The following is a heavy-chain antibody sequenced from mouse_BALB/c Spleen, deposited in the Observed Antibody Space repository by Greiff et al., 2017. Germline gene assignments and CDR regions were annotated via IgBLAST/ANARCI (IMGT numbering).Heavy chain of an antibody. CDR3: AKNYYGSSYEDYYFDY. V-gene: IGHV2-6-5*01. Sequence: VKLMESGPGLVAPSQSLSITCTVSGFSLTDYGVSWIRQPPGKGLEWLGVIWGGGSTYYNSALKSRLSISKDNSKSQVFLKMNSLQTDDTAMYYCAKNYYGSSYEDYYFDYWGQGTTLTVSS. CDR1: GFSLTDYG. CDR2: IWGGGST. J-gene: IGHJ2*01. D-gene: IGHD1-1*01.